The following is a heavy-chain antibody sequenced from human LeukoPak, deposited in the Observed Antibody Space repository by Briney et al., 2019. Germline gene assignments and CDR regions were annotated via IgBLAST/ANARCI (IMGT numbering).Heavy chain of an antibody. V-gene: IGHV3-11*01. CDR3: ARAIDYGANWSDP. J-gene: IGHJ5*02. CDR2: ISSSGSTI. D-gene: IGHD4-17*01. Sequence: PGGSLRLSCTASGFTFSDYYMSWIRQAPGKGLEWVSYISSSGSTIYYADSVKGRFTISRDNAKNSLYLQMNSLRAEDTAVYYCARAIDYGANWSDPWGQGTLVTVSS. CDR1: GFTFSDYY.